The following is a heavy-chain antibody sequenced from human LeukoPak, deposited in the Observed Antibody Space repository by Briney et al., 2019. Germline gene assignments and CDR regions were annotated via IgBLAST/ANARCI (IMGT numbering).Heavy chain of an antibody. CDR3: AKRGGGRSGYLLHYFDY. CDR2: ISGSGGST. Sequence: GGSLRLSCAASGFTFSSYAMSWVRQAAGRGLDRVSAISGSGGSTYYADSVKGRFTISRDNSKNTLYLQMNSLRAEDTAVYYCAKRGGGRSGYLLHYFDYWGQGTLVTVSS. V-gene: IGHV3-23*01. J-gene: IGHJ4*02. D-gene: IGHD3-16*01. CDR1: GFTFSSYA.